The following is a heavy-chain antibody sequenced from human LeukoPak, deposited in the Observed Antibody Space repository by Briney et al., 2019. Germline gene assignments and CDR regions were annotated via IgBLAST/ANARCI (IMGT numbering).Heavy chain of an antibody. CDR3: ARDRDGYNSFDY. CDR2: IYYSGST. J-gene: IGHJ4*02. CDR1: GGSISSYY. V-gene: IGHV4-59*01. D-gene: IGHD5-24*01. Sequence: SETLSLTCTVSGGSISSYYWSWIRQPPGKGLEWIGYIYYSGSTNYNPSLKSRVTISVDTSKNQFSLELSSVTAADTAVYYCARDRDGYNSFDYWGQGTLVTVSS.